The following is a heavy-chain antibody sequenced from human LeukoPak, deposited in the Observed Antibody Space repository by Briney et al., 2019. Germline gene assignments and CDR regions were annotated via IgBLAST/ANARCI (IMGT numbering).Heavy chain of an antibody. CDR3: AKAAIVVVVEVFDY. CDR1: GFTFSSYG. CDR2: ISYDGSNK. Sequence: GRSLRLSCAASGFTFSSYGMHWVRQAPGKGLEWVAVISYDGSNKYYADSVKGRFTISRDNSKNTLYLQMNSLRAEDTAVYYCAKAAIVVVVEVFDYWGQGTLVTVPS. J-gene: IGHJ4*02. D-gene: IGHD2-15*01. V-gene: IGHV3-30*18.